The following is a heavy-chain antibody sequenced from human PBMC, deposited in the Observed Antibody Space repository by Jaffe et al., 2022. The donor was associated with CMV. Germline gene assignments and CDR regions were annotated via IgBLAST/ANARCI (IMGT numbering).Heavy chain of an antibody. V-gene: IGHV3-13*05. CDR2: IGTAGDP. CDR3: ARGPLRGLNYFDY. D-gene: IGHD4-17*01. CDR1: GFTFRSYD. J-gene: IGHJ4*02. Sequence: VHLVDSGGALVQPGGSLTLSCAASGFTFRSYDMHWVRQTRGEGLEWVSTIGTAGDPYYSDSVKGRFTISRDNGENSLYLQMNSLRAGDTAVYFCARGPLRGLNYFDYWGLGTLVTVSS.